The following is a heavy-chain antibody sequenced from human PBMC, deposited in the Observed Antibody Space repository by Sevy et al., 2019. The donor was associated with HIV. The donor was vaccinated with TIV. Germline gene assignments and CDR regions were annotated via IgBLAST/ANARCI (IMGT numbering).Heavy chain of an antibody. J-gene: IGHJ4*02. D-gene: IGHD6-13*01. Sequence: GGSLRLSCAASGFTFSDNYMSWIRQAPGKGLEWVSYISSSGSTIYYADSVKGRFTISRDNAKNSLYLQMNSLRAEDTAVYYCAREGSSRGPSRAAGSYYFDYWGQGTLVTVSS. CDR1: GFTFSDNY. CDR2: ISSSGSTI. CDR3: AREGSSRGPSRAAGSYYFDY. V-gene: IGHV3-11*04.